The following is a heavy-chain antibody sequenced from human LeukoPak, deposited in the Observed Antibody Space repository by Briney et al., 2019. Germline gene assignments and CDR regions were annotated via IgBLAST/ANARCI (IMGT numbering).Heavy chain of an antibody. CDR2: INPNSGGI. CDR3: ARDGILWFGELAYFDY. J-gene: IGHJ4*02. V-gene: IGHV1-2*02. D-gene: IGHD3-10*01. CDR1: GYTFTGYY. Sequence: GASVKVPCKASGYTFTGYYMHWVRQAPGQGLEWMGWINPNSGGINYAQKFQGRVTMTRDTSISTAYMELSRLRSDDTAVYYCARDGILWFGELAYFDYWGQGTLVTVSS.